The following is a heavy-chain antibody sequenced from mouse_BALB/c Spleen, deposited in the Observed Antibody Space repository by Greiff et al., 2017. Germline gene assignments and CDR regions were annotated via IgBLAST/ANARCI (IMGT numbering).Heavy chain of an antibody. D-gene: IGHD1-1*01. CDR3: ASPYSSSYDAMDY. Sequence: VQLQESGPGLVAPSQSLSITCTVSGFSLTSYGVHWVRQPPGKGLEWLGVIWAGGSTNYNSALMSRLSISKDNSKSQVFLKMNSLQTDDTAMYYCASPYSSSYDAMDYWGQGTSVTVSS. V-gene: IGHV2-9*02. CDR2: IWAGGST. J-gene: IGHJ4*01. CDR1: GFSLTSYG.